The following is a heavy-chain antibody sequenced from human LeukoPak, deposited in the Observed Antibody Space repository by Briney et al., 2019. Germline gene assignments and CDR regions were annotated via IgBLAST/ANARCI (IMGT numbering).Heavy chain of an antibody. D-gene: IGHD3-10*01. J-gene: IGHJ3*02. CDR3: ANVGLWFGELRSFDI. V-gene: IGHV3-23*01. CDR1: GFTFSTYA. Sequence: GGSLRLSCAASGFTFSTYAMSWVRQAPGKGLEWVSTISGGGGSTYYADSVKGRFSISRDNSKNTLYLQMNSLRAEDAAVYYCANVGLWFGELRSFDIWGQGTMVTVST. CDR2: ISGGGGST.